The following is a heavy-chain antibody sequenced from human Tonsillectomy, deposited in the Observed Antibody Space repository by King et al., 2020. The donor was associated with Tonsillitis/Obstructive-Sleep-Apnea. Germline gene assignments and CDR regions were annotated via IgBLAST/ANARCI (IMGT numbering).Heavy chain of an antibody. CDR2: MNPNSGNT. J-gene: IGHJ4*02. V-gene: IGHV1-8*01. D-gene: IGHD3-3*01. CDR3: ARVGGSYDFWSGDPYYFDS. Sequence: QLVQSGAEVKKPGASVKVSCKASGFTFTTSDINWVRQATGQGLEWMGWMNPNSGNTGYTQKFQGRVTMTRNISISTAYMELSSLRSDDTAVYYCARVGGSYDFWSGDPYYFDSWGQGTLVTVSS. CDR1: GFTFTTSD.